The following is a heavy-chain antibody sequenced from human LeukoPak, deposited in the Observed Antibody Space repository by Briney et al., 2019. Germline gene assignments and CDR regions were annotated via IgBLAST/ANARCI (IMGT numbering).Heavy chain of an antibody. CDR1: GGSIGSHY. CDR2: VYDIGST. D-gene: IGHD3-22*01. CDR3: ARGTYDGSGYYLSGRYFDY. Sequence: PSETLSLTCTVSGGSIGSHYWTWIRQTPGKGLEWIGYVYDIGSTKYNPSLKSRVTISVDTYKNLFYLKLSSVTAADTAVYYCARGTYDGSGYYLSGRYFDYWGQGTLVTVSS. V-gene: IGHV4-59*11. J-gene: IGHJ4*02.